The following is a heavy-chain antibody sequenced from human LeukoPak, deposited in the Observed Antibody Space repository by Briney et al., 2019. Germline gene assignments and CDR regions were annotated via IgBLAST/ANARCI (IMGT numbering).Heavy chain of an antibody. V-gene: IGHV3-64*02. Sequence: GSLRLSCAASGFTFSSDAMHWVRQAPGRGLEYVSAISSNGGSTYYADSVKGRFTISRDNSKNTLYLQMGSLRAEDMAVYYCARGAGPRQYYFDYWGQGTLVTVSS. D-gene: IGHD6-19*01. J-gene: IGHJ4*02. CDR3: ARGAGPRQYYFDY. CDR2: ISSNGGST. CDR1: GFTFSSDA.